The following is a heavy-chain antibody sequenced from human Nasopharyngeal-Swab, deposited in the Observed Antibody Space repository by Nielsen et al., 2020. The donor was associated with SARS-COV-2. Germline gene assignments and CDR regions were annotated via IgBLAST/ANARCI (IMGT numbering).Heavy chain of an antibody. V-gene: IGHV4-61*02. Sequence: SETLSLTCTVSGGSISSGSYYWSWIRQPAGKGLEWIGRIYTSGSTNYNPSPKSRVTISVDTSKKQFSLKLSSVTAADTAVYYCARGGAYAYDFWSGYYPHYYYYMDVWGKGTTVTVSS. CDR1: GGSISSGSYY. J-gene: IGHJ6*03. CDR3: ARGGAYAYDFWSGYYPHYYYYMDV. CDR2: IYTSGST. D-gene: IGHD3-3*01.